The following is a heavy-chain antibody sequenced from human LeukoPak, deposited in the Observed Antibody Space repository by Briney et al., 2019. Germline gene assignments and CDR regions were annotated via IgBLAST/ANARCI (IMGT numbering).Heavy chain of an antibody. J-gene: IGHJ4*02. CDR1: GYRFTSYY. V-gene: IGHV1-69*04. Sequence: GASVKVSCKASGYRFTSYYMHWVRQAPGQGLEWMGRIIPILGIANYAQKFQGRVTITADKSTSTAYMELSSLRSEDTAVYYCARDRGGTMGYWGQGTLVTVSS. D-gene: IGHD3-10*01. CDR2: IIPILGIA. CDR3: ARDRGGTMGY.